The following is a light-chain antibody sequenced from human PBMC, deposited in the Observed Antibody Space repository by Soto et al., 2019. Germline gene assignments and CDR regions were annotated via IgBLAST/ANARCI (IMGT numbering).Light chain of an antibody. V-gene: IGKV1-27*01. J-gene: IGKJ4*01. CDR1: QAIGVY. CDR2: AAS. CDR3: QKYNGAPLT. Sequence: DIQVTQSPSSLSASLGDRVTITCRANQAIGVYLAWFQQQQGKVPKLLIYAASNLQSGVPSRISGSGSGTDFTRTISSVQPEDIATYYCQKYNGAPLTFGGGTKVEI.